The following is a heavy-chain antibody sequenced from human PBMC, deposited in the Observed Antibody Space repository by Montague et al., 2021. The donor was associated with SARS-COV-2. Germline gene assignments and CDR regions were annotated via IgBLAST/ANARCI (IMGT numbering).Heavy chain of an antibody. V-gene: IGHV4-34*01. J-gene: IGHJ6*03. D-gene: IGHD2-2*02. Sequence: SETLSLTCAVSGGSFSRYYWSWIRQPPGKGLEWIGEISRSGNTKYNPSLQSRVSMSFDTSRNQFSLKVSSVTAADTAIYYCARLGDGIVPSPILGLGPYYSFYYMDVGGKGTTVTVSS. CDR1: GGSFSRYY. CDR2: ISRSGNT. CDR3: ARLGDGIVPSPILGLGPYYSFYYMDV.